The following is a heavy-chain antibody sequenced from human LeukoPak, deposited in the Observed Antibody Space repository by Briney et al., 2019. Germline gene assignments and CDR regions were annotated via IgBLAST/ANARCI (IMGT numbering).Heavy chain of an antibody. J-gene: IGHJ4*02. Sequence: GGSLRLSCAASGFTFSSYAMHWVRQAPGKGLEWVAVISYDGSNKYYADSVKGRFTISRDNSKNTLYLQMNSLRAEDTAVYYCARPRYSSSSYDPLLDYWGQGTLVTVSS. CDR2: ISYDGSNK. V-gene: IGHV3-30*04. D-gene: IGHD6-13*01. CDR3: ARPRYSSSSYDPLLDY. CDR1: GFTFSSYA.